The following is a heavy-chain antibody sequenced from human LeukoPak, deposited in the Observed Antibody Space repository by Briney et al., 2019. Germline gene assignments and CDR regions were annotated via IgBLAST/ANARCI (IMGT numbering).Heavy chain of an antibody. Sequence: GGSLRLSYAVSGFTFSSYNINWVRQAPGKGLEWVSYITYITSSSSSTYYADSVKGRFTISRDNAKNSLYLQMNSLRAEDTAVYFCARVRGEYYMDVWGKGTTVTVSS. CDR1: GFTFSSYN. J-gene: IGHJ6*03. CDR3: ARVRGEYYMDV. CDR2: ITYITSSSSST. V-gene: IGHV3-48*01. D-gene: IGHD3-10*01.